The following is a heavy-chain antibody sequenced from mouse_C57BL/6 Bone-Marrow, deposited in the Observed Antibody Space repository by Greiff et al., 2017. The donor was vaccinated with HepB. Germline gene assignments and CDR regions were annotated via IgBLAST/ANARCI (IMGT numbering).Heavy chain of an antibody. D-gene: IGHD1-1*01. V-gene: IGHV1-69*01. CDR3: AREGNYYGSSPFDY. CDR1: GYTFTSYW. Sequence: QVHVKQPGAELVMPGASVKLSCKASGYTFTSYWMHWVKQRPGQGLEWIGEIDPSDSYTNYNQKFKGKSTLTVDKSSSTAYMQLSSLTSEDSAVYYCAREGNYYGSSPFDYWGQGTTLTVSS. J-gene: IGHJ2*01. CDR2: IDPSDSYT.